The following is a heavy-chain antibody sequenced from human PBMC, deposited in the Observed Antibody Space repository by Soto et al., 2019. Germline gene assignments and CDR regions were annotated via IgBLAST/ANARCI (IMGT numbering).Heavy chain of an antibody. CDR2: IIPIFGTA. V-gene: IGHV1-69*12. D-gene: IGHD6-6*01. Sequence: QVQLVQSGAEVKKPGSSVKVSYKASGGTFSSYAISWVRQAPGQGLEWMGGIIPIFGTANYAQKFQGRVTITADESTNTAYMELSSLRSEDTAVYYCARELAARLGRYYYGMDVWGQGTTVTVSS. CDR1: GGTFSSYA. CDR3: ARELAARLGRYYYGMDV. J-gene: IGHJ6*02.